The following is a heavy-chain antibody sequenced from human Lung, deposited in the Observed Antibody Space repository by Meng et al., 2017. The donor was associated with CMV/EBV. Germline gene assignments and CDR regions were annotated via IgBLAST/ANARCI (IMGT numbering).Heavy chain of an antibody. J-gene: IGHJ4*02. D-gene: IGHD6-19*01. CDR1: GGSISSSNW. CDR2: IYHSGST. CDR3: ASFPPPGKQWLVTDY. V-gene: IGHV4-4*02. Sequence: QLQLRESGPGLVKPSGTLSPTCAVSGGSISSSNWWSWVRQPPGKGLEWIGEIYHSGSTNYNPSLKSRVTISVDKSKNQFSLKLSSVTAADTAVYYCASFPPPGKQWLVTDYWGQGTLVTVSS.